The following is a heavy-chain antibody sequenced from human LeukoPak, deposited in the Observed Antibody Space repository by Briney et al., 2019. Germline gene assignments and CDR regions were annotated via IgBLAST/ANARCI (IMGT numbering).Heavy chain of an antibody. D-gene: IGHD3-22*01. V-gene: IGHV4-59*01. CDR2: IYYSGST. CDR3: ARGPGEHYYYDSSGYYPDFDY. Sequence: SETLSLTCTVSGGSISSYYWSWIRQPPGKGLEWIGYIYYSGSTNYNPSLKSRATISVDTSKNQFSLKLSSVTAADTAVYYCARGPGEHYYYDSSGYYPDFDYWGQGTLVTVSS. J-gene: IGHJ4*02. CDR1: GGSISSYY.